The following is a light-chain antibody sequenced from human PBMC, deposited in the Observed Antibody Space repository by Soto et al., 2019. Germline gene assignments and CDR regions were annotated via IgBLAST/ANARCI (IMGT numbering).Light chain of an antibody. CDR1: SSDVHGYNH. V-gene: IGLV2-14*01. CDR3: SSYTSSNTVV. J-gene: IGLJ2*01. Sequence: QSALTQPASVSGSPGQSITISCTGISSDVHGYNHVSWYQQHPDKAPKVIIYEVNNRPSGISNRFSGSESGNTASLTISGLQAEDEADYYCSSYTSSNTVVFGGGTKLTVL. CDR2: EVN.